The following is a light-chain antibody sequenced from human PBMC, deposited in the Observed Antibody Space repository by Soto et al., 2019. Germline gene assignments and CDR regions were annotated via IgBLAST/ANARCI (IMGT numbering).Light chain of an antibody. V-gene: IGLV1-40*01. Sequence: QSVLTQPPSVSGAPGQRVTISCTGSSSNIGAGYDVHWYQQLPGTAPKLLIYGNSNRPSGVPDRFSGSKSGTSASLAITRLQAEDEADYYCQSYDSSLSGYVFGPGTKVTVL. CDR2: GNS. CDR3: QSYDSSLSGYV. J-gene: IGLJ1*01. CDR1: SSNIGAGYD.